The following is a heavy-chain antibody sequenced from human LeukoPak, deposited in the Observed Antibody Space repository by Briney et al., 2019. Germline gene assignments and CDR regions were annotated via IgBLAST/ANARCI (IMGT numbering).Heavy chain of an antibody. CDR3: ARRRGRIAFDFDY. D-gene: IGHD3-16*02. V-gene: IGHV3-48*03. CDR2: ISSSGSTI. J-gene: IGHJ4*02. CDR1: GFTFSSYE. Sequence: GGSLRLSCAASGFTFSSYEMNWVRQAPGKGLEWVSYISSSGSTIYYADSVKGRFTISRDNAKNSLYPQMNSLRAEDTAVYYCARRRGRIAFDFDYWGQRTLVTVSS.